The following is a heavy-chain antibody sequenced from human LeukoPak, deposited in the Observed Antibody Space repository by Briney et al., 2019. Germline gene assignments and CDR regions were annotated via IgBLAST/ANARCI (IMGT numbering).Heavy chain of an antibody. CDR2: IYYSGST. Sequence: SETLSLTCAVSGVSVRSYNYWSWVRQPPGKGLEWIGYIYYSGSTYYNPSLKSRVTISVDTSKNQFSLKLSSVTAADTAVYYCARSYGDYEVTPFDYWGQGTLVTVSS. J-gene: IGHJ4*02. CDR3: ARSYGDYEVTPFDY. D-gene: IGHD4-17*01. V-gene: IGHV4-30-4*01. CDR1: GVSVRSYNY.